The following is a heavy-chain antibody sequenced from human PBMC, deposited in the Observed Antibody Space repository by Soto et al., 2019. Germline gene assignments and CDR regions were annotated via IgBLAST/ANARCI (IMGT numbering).Heavy chain of an antibody. CDR3: ARDGVGITTFFGYLDY. Sequence: QVHLVQSGGGVVQPGRSLRLSCEASGFNFRGYGMHWVRQAPGKGLEWVAITRHDGTNTYYADSVRGRFTISRDNSKNTLYLQMNRLTVEDTAVYYCARDGVGITTFFGYLDYWGQGTLMTVSS. J-gene: IGHJ4*02. D-gene: IGHD1-26*01. CDR1: GFNFRGYG. V-gene: IGHV3-33*01. CDR2: TRHDGTNT.